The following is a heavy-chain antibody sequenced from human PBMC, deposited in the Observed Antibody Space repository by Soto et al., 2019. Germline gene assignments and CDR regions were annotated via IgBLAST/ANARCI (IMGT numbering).Heavy chain of an antibody. CDR2: ITGSGDST. Sequence: PGGSLRLSCAASGFTFGSYAMSWVRQAPGKGLEWVSGITGSGDSTYYADSVKGRFTISRDNSKNTLYLQMNSLRAEDTAVYFCAQYRMVYAIDYFDNWGQGTLDTVSS. CDR3: AQYRMVYAIDYFDN. V-gene: IGHV3-23*01. CDR1: GFTFGSYA. D-gene: IGHD2-8*01. J-gene: IGHJ4*02.